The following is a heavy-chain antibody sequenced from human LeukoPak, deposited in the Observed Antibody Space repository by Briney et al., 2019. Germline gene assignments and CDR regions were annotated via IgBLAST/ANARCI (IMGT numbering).Heavy chain of an antibody. Sequence: GGSLRLSCAASGFTFSNYAMSWVRQAPGKGLEWVANIKPDGSEKSYVDSVKGRFTISRDNAKNSLYLQMNSLRAEDTAVYYCARGQMAGYWGQGTLVTVSS. V-gene: IGHV3-7*05. D-gene: IGHD5-24*01. CDR1: GFTFSNYA. J-gene: IGHJ4*02. CDR3: ARGQMAGY. CDR2: IKPDGSEK.